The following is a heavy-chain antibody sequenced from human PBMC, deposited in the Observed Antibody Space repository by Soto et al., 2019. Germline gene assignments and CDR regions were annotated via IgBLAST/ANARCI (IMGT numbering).Heavy chain of an antibody. D-gene: IGHD3-22*01. CDR2: ISYDGSNK. Sequence: VGSMRLSCAASGFTFSSYGMHWVRQAPGKGLEWVAVISYDGSNKYYADSVKGRFTISRDNSKNTLYLQMNSLRAEDTAVYYCAKPYYYDSSGPSPTDYWGQGTLVTVSS. CDR1: GFTFSSYG. J-gene: IGHJ4*02. V-gene: IGHV3-30*18. CDR3: AKPYYYDSSGPSPTDY.